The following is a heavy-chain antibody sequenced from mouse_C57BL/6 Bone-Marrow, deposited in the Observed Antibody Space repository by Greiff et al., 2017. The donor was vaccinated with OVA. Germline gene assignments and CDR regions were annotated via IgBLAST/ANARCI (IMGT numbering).Heavy chain of an antibody. CDR2: IDPSDSYT. V-gene: IGHV1-69*01. D-gene: IGHD2-4*01. CDR1: GYTFTSYW. CDR3: AREDDDSYYARDY. Sequence: QVQLQQPGAELVMPGASVKLSCKASGYTFTSYWMHWVKQRPGQGLEWIGEIDPSDSYTNYNQKFKGKSTLTVDKSSSTAYMQLSSLTSEDSAVYYCAREDDDSYYARDYWGQGTAVTVSS. J-gene: IGHJ4*01.